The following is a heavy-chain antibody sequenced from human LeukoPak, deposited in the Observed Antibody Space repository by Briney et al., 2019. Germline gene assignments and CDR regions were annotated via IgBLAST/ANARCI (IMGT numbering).Heavy chain of an antibody. CDR1: GFTFSSYA. CDR3: VGTNYDFWSGYYLPRFDY. J-gene: IGHJ4*02. Sequence: GGSLRLSCAASGFTFSSYAMSWVRQAPGKGLEWVSAISGSGGSTYYADSVKGRFTISRDNSKNTLYLLMNSLRAEDTAVYYCVGTNYDFWSGYYLPRFDYWGQGTLVTVSS. D-gene: IGHD3-3*01. V-gene: IGHV3-23*01. CDR2: ISGSGGST.